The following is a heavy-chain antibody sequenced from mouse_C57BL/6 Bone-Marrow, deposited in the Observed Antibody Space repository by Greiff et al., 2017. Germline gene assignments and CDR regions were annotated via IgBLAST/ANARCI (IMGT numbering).Heavy chain of an antibody. Sequence: EVQRVESGPGMVKPSQSLSLTCTVTGYSITSGYDWHWIRHFPGNKLEWMGYISYSGSTNYNPSLKSRISITHDTSKNHFFLKLNSVTTEDTATYYCARGGYYYGSGPWFAYCGQGTLVTVSA. D-gene: IGHD1-1*01. J-gene: IGHJ3*01. CDR2: ISYSGST. V-gene: IGHV3-1*01. CDR1: GYSITSGYD. CDR3: ARGGYYYGSGPWFAY.